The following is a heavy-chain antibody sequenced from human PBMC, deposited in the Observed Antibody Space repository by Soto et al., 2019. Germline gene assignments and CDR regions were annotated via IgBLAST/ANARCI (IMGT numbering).Heavy chain of an antibody. CDR2: ISYDGSNK. J-gene: IGHJ4*02. Sequence: QVQLVESGGGVVQPGRSLRLSCAASGFTFSSYAMHWVRQAPGKGLEWVAVISYDGSNKYYADSVKGRFTISRDNSKNTLYLQMNSLRAEDTAVYYFASLRRRGVVVAALDYWGQGTLVTVSS. D-gene: IGHD2-15*01. CDR1: GFTFSSYA. V-gene: IGHV3-30-3*01. CDR3: ASLRRRGVVVAALDY.